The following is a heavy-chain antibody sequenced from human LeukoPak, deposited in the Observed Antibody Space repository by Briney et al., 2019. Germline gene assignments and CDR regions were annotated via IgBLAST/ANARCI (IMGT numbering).Heavy chain of an antibody. CDR1: EFTVSTNY. CDR3: ARGSDGWFAFDY. D-gene: IGHD6-19*01. J-gene: IGHJ4*02. Sequence: PGGSLRLSCAASEFTVSTNYMSWVRQAPGKGLEWVSIIYSTGGKYYADSVKGRFTISRDNSKHTLYLQMNSLRGEDTAVYYCARGSDGWFAFDYSGQGILVTVSS. V-gene: IGHV3-66*01. CDR2: IYSTGGK.